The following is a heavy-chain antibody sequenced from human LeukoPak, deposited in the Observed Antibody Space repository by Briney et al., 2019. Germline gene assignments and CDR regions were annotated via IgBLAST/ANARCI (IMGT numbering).Heavy chain of an antibody. CDR3: ASGVVSAY. D-gene: IGHD3-3*01. Sequence: PGGSLRLSCAASGFTFSSYAMSWVRQVPGKGLEWVSFISGSSSYIYYADSVKGRFTISRDNAENSLYLQMNSLRAEDTAVYYCASGVVSAYWGQGTLVTVSS. CDR2: ISGSSSYI. V-gene: IGHV3-21*01. CDR1: GFTFSSYA. J-gene: IGHJ4*02.